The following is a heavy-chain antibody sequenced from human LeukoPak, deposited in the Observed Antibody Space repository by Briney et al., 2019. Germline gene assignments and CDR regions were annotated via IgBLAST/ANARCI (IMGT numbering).Heavy chain of an antibody. Sequence: GGSLRLSCAASGFTFSSYSMNWVRQAPGKGLEWVSSIISSSSYIYSADSVEGRFTISRDNAKNTLYLQMNSLRAGDTAVYFCAKRGVVIRVILVGFRREAYYFDSWGQGALVTVSS. CDR1: GFTFSSYS. J-gene: IGHJ4*02. V-gene: IGHV3-21*04. CDR2: IISSSSYI. CDR3: AKRGVVIRVILVGFRREAYYFDS. D-gene: IGHD3-22*01.